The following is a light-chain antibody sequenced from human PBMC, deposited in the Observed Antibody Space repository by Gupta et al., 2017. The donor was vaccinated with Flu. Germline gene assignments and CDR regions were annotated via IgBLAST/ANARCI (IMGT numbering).Light chain of an antibody. V-gene: IGLV3-19*01. Sequence: SSELTQDPAVSVALGQTIRITCQGDTLKTYYASWYQQKPGQAPLLVVYGQNNRPSGIPDRFSGSGSGNTASLTITGTQAEDEADYFCGSRDNRGHHRVFGGGTKLTVL. CDR1: TLKTYY. CDR3: GSRDNRGHHRV. J-gene: IGLJ3*02. CDR2: GQN.